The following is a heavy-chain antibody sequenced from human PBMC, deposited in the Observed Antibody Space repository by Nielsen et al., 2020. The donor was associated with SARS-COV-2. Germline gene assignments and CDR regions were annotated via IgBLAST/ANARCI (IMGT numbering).Heavy chain of an antibody. Sequence: GESLKISCAASGFTFSSYSMNWVRQAPGKGLEWVSSISSSSSYIYYADSVKGRFTISRDNAKNSLYLQMNSLRAEDTAVYYCAREGYYGSGSDYWGQGTLVTVSS. CDR2: ISSSSSYI. J-gene: IGHJ4*02. D-gene: IGHD3-10*01. CDR3: AREGYYGSGSDY. V-gene: IGHV3-21*01. CDR1: GFTFSSYS.